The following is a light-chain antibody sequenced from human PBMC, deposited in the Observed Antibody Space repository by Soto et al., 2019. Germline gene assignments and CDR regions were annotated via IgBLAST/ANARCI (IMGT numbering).Light chain of an antibody. CDR2: GNS. J-gene: IGLJ2*01. V-gene: IGLV1-40*01. CDR1: SSNIGAGYD. CDR3: QSYDSSLSGV. Sequence: QSVLTQPPSVSGAPGQRVTISCTGSSSNIGAGYDVHWYQQLPGTAPKLLIYGNSNRPSGVPDRFSGSKSCTSASLAIAGLQDEDEADYYCQSYDSSLSGVFGGGTKLTVL.